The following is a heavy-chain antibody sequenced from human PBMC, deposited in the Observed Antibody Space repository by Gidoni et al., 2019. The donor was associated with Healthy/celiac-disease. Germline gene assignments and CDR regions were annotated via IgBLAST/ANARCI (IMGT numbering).Heavy chain of an antibody. J-gene: IGHJ5*02. V-gene: IGHV1-8*01. CDR3: ARGGGIAAAATYNWFDP. CDR2: INPNSGNT. CDR1: GYTFPSYD. Sequence: QVQLVQSGAAVKKPGAAVKVSCKASGYTFPSYDINWVRQATGQGLEWMGWINPNSGNTGYAQKFQGRVTMTRNTSISTAYMELSSLRSEDTAVYYCARGGGIAAAATYNWFDPWGQGTLVTVSS. D-gene: IGHD6-13*01.